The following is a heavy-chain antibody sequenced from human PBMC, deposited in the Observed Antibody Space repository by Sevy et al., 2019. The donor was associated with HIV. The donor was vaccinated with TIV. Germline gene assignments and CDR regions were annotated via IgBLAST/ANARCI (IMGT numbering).Heavy chain of an antibody. V-gene: IGHV5-51*01. Sequence: GESLKISCKGSGYSFTSYWIGWVRQMPGKGLEWMGNIYPGDSDTRYSPSFQGQVTISADKSISTAYLQWSSQKASDTAMYYCARRDSITMIGGWFDPWGQGTLVTVSS. CDR3: ARRDSITMIGGWFDP. CDR2: IYPGDSDT. J-gene: IGHJ5*02. CDR1: GYSFTSYW. D-gene: IGHD3-10*02.